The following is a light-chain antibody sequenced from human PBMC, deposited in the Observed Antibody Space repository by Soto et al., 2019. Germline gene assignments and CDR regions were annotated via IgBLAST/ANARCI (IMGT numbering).Light chain of an antibody. J-gene: IGLJ3*02. CDR3: RSYAGCAV. Sequence: QSALAQPASVSGSPGQSITISCTATSSDVTNYNLVSWYQQHPGKAPILIIYEDTKRPSGVSNRFSGSRSDNTASLTISGLQTADYCDYYCRSYAGCAVFGGGTKVTVL. V-gene: IGLV2-23*01. CDR2: EDT. CDR1: SSDVTNYNL.